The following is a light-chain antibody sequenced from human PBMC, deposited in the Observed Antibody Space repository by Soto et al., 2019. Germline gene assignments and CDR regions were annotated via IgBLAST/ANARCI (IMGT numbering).Light chain of an antibody. V-gene: IGKV3-20*01. Sequence: EIVLTQSPGTLSLSPGERATLSCGASQSVTNSFLAWYQQKLGQAPRLLIYGASRRATGIPDRFTGSGSGTDFTLTISRLEPEDFAVYYCQQYVSSPWAFGQGTKVDI. CDR3: QQYVSSPWA. J-gene: IGKJ1*01. CDR2: GAS. CDR1: QSVTNSF.